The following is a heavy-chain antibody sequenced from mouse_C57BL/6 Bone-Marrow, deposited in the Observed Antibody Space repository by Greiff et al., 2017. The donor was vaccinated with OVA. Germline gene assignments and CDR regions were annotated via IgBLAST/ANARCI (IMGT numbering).Heavy chain of an antibody. CDR3: RATIYYSNYWYFDV. CDR1: GFTFSNYR. V-gene: IGHV13-2*01. J-gene: IGHJ1*03. CDR2: ITVKSDNYGA. Sequence: VKLVETGGGLVRPGNSLKLSCVTSGFTFSNYRMHWLRQPPGKRLEWIAVITVKSDNYGANYAESVKGRFAISSDDSKSSVYLEMNRIREKDNATDFCRATIYYSNYWYFDVWGTGTTVTVSS. D-gene: IGHD2-5*01.